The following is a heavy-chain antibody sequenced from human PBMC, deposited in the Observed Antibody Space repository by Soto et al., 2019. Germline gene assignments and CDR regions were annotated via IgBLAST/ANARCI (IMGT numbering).Heavy chain of an antibody. CDR1: GFTFSNYA. CDR3: ASSTMIVVITA. CDR2: ISGSNNRT. D-gene: IGHD3-22*01. J-gene: IGHJ5*02. Sequence: PGGSLRLSCAAYGFTFSNYAMNWVRQAPGKGLEWVSIISGSNNRTYYADSVKGRFTISRDNSQNTLYLQMNSLRADDTAIYYCASSTMIVVITAWGQGTLVTVSS. V-gene: IGHV3-23*01.